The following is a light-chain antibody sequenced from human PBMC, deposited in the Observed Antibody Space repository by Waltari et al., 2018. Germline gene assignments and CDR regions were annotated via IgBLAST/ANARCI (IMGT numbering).Light chain of an antibody. CDR2: DV. CDR3: SSSTGTTWV. CDR1: SSDVGVYNY. Sequence: QSALTQPASVSGSPGQSITISCSGISSDVGVYNYVSWYQQHAGKAPELMIYDVSNRFSGSKSGSTASLTISGLQAEDEADYYCSSSTGTTWVFGGGTKVSVL. V-gene: IGLV2-14*03. J-gene: IGLJ3*02.